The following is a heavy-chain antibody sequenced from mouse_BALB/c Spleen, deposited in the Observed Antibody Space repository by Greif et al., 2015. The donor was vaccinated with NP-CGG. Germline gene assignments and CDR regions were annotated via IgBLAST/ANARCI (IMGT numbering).Heavy chain of an antibody. Sequence: EVQVVESGGSLVQPGGSLRLSCATSGFTFTDYYMSWVRQPPGKALEWLGFIRNKANGYTTEYSASVKGRFTISRDNSQSILYLQMNALRAEDSAAYYCARDYLGGATWDYYAMDYWGQGTSVTVSS. D-gene: IGHD1-1*01. CDR3: ARDYLGGATWDYYAMDY. J-gene: IGHJ4*01. CDR1: GFTFTDYY. V-gene: IGHV7-3*02. CDR2: IRNKANGYTT.